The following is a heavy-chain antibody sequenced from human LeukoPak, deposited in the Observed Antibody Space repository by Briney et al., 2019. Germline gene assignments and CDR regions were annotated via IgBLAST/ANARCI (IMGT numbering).Heavy chain of an antibody. CDR2: IHYTGST. D-gene: IGHD6-19*01. CDR3: ARVSEGYSSGWYGYFDY. Sequence: SETLSLTCTVSGGSISITYYYWSWIRQPPGKGLEWIGYIHYTGSTNYNPSLKSRVTMSLDTSKNQFSLKLNSVSAADTAVYYWARVSEGYSSGWYGYFDYWGQGILVTVSS. J-gene: IGHJ4*02. CDR1: GGSISITYYY. V-gene: IGHV4-61*01.